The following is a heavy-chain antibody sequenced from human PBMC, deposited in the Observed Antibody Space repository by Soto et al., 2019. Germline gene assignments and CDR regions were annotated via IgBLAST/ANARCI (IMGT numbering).Heavy chain of an antibody. CDR1: GYSIRSSNW. CDR3: ARREIQVPIDY. CDR2: IYYSGTT. J-gene: IGHJ4*02. V-gene: IGHV4-28*01. Sequence: QVQLQESGPGLVKPSYTLSLTCAVSGYSIRSSNWWGWIRQPPGKGLEWIGYIYYSGTTYYNPSLKSRVTRSVETSKNQSSLKLTSATAVDTAVYYCARREIQVPIDYWGQGTLVTVSS. D-gene: IGHD1-26*01.